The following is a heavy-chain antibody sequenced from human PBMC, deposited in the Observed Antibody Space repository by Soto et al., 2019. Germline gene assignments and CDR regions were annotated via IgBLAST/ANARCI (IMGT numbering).Heavy chain of an antibody. V-gene: IGHV4-59*01. D-gene: IGHD4-17*01. Sequence: ETLSLTCTVSGGSISSYYCTWIRQSPGKGLEWIGYIYYTGSTKYSPSLKSRVTISLGTSRNQFSLNLSSVTAADTAVYFCARGGTYGDYFDYWGQGTLVTVSS. CDR2: IYYTGST. CDR3: ARGGTYGDYFDY. J-gene: IGHJ4*02. CDR1: GGSISSYY.